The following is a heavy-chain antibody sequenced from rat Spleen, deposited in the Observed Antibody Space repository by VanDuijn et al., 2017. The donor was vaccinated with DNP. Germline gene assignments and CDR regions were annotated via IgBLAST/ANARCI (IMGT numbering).Heavy chain of an antibody. CDR2: IGYSGST. V-gene: IGHV3-1*01. J-gene: IGHJ2*01. CDR3: VRWVRALDY. D-gene: IGHD4-1*01. CDR1: GYSIISNY. Sequence: EVQLQESGPGLVKPSQSLSLTCSVTGYSIISNYWGWIRKFPGNKMEWIGHIGYSGSTTYNPSLKSRISITRDTSKNQYFLQLYSVTTEDTATFYCVRWVRALDYWGQGVMVTVSS.